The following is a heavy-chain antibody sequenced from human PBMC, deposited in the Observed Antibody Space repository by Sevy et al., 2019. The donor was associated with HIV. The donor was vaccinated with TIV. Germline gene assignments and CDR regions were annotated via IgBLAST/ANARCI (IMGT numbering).Heavy chain of an antibody. CDR1: GYTFTTYG. D-gene: IGHD3-16*01. CDR2: ISTYNGNT. CDR3: ARKRNLGEPSDP. J-gene: IGHJ5*02. V-gene: IGHV1-18*01. Sequence: ASVKVSCKPSGYTFTTYGISWVRQAPGQGLEWMGWISTYNGNTNHAQKFQGRVTMTRDTSTRTAYMELRSLRSDDTAVYYSARKRNLGEPSDPWGQGTLVTVSS.